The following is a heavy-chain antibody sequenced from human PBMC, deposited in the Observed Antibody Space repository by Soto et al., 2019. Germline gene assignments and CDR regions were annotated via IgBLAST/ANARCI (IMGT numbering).Heavy chain of an antibody. CDR3: AKDMSRVVVTHIDY. CDR2: ISWNSGSI. Sequence: PGGSLRLSCAASGFTFDDYAMHWVRQAPGKGLEWVSGISWNSGSIGYADSVKGRFTISRDNAKNSLYLQMNSLRAEDTALYYCAKDMSRVVVTHIDYWGQGTLVTVS. D-gene: IGHD3-22*01. V-gene: IGHV3-9*01. CDR1: GFTFDDYA. J-gene: IGHJ4*02.